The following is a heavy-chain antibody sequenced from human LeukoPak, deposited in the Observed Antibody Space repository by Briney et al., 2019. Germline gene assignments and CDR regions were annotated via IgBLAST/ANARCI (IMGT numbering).Heavy chain of an antibody. V-gene: IGHV4-34*01. CDR1: GGSFSGYY. J-gene: IGHJ4*02. Sequence: NSSETLPLTGAVYGGSFSGYYWSWIRQPPGKGLEWIGEINHSGSTNYNPSLKSRVTISVDTSKNQFSLKLSSVTAADTAVYYCASSKFDYYGDSFDYWGQGTLVTVSS. CDR2: INHSGST. D-gene: IGHD4-17*01. CDR3: ASSKFDYYGDSFDY.